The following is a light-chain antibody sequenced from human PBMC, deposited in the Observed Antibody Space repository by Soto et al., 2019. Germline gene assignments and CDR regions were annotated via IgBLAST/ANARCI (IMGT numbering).Light chain of an antibody. V-gene: IGKV1-5*01. J-gene: IGKJ1*01. Sequence: DIQMTQSPSTLSASVGDRVTITCRASQSISSWLAWYQPKLGRAPRLLIYDASSLESVVPSRFSGSGYGTEFTHTISSLQPGDVAIYDCQKYNGAPWTFGQGTNVDIK. CDR2: DAS. CDR3: QKYNGAPWT. CDR1: QSISSW.